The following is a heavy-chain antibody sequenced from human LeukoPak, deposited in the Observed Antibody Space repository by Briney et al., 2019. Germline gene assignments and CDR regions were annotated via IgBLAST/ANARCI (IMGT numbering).Heavy chain of an antibody. Sequence: EGSLRLSCAASGFTFSDSYMTWIRQAPGKGLELLSYISGSASDVNYIDSVRGRFTISRDNAKNSLYLHMNSLTVEDTAVYYCSRDPRHNDYWGQGTLVTVSS. J-gene: IGHJ4*02. CDR3: SRDPRHNDY. V-gene: IGHV3-11*01. CDR1: GFTFSDSY. CDR2: ISGSASDV.